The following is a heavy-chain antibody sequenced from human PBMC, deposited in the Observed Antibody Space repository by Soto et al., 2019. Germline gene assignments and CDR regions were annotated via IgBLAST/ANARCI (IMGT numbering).Heavy chain of an antibody. Sequence: EVQLVESGGGLVKPGGSLRLSCAASGFTFSSYSMNWVRQAPGKGLEWVSSISSSSSYIYYADSVKGRFTISRDNAKNSLYLQMNSLRAEDTAVYYCARESDSSSWSDDYWGQGTLFTVSS. J-gene: IGHJ4*02. CDR1: GFTFSSYS. CDR2: ISSSSSYI. CDR3: ARESDSSSWSDDY. V-gene: IGHV3-21*01. D-gene: IGHD6-13*01.